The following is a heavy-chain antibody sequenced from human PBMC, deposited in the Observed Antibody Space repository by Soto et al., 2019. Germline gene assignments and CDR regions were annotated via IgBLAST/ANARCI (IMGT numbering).Heavy chain of an antibody. CDR2: INPNSGGT. D-gene: IGHD6-19*01. J-gene: IGHJ3*02. Sequence: ASVKVSCKASGYTFTSYDINWVRQATGQGLEWMGWINPNSGGTNYAQKFQGWVTMTRDTSISTAYMEPSRLRSDDTAVYYCARDRGSGWITQNDAFDIWGQGTMVTVSS. V-gene: IGHV1-2*04. CDR3: ARDRGSGWITQNDAFDI. CDR1: GYTFTSYD.